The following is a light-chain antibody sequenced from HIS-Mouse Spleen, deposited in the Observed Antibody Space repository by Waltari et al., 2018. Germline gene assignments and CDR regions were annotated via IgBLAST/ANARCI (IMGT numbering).Light chain of an antibody. J-gene: IGLJ3*02. CDR2: RNK. CDR3: AAWDDSLSGPV. V-gene: IGLV1-47*01. Sequence: QSVLTQPPSASGTPGQRVTISCSGSSSNIGSNYVYWYQQLPGTAPKLLIYRNKRRPSGVPDRFSGSKSGTSASLAISGLRSEDEADYDCAAWDDSLSGPVFGGGTKLTVL. CDR1: SSNIGSNY.